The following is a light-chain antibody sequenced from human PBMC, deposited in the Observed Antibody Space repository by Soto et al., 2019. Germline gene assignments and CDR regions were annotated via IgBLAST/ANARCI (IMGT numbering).Light chain of an antibody. CDR2: AAA. J-gene: IGKJ1*01. CDR3: QQAYGAPPT. V-gene: IGKV1-39*01. Sequence: DIQMTQSPTSLSPAVGGRITITCRASQSISSYLNWYQQTSGEAPKLLIYAAARLQTGVPSRFSGSGSGTDFALTISSLQPEDFATYYCQQAYGAPPTFGQGTKVDIK. CDR1: QSISSY.